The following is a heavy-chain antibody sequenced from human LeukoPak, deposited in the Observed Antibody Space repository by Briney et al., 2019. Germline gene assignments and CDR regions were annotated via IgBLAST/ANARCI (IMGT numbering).Heavy chain of an antibody. CDR2: IWYDGSNK. Sequence: PGRSLRLSCGASGFTFSRYGMHWVRQAPGKGLEWVAIIWYDGSNKYYADSVKGRFTISRDNSKNTLYLQMNSLRAEDTVVYYCARDSSTTVTGAFDIWGQGTMVTVSS. J-gene: IGHJ3*02. CDR1: GFTFSRYG. V-gene: IGHV3-33*01. D-gene: IGHD4-17*01. CDR3: ARDSSTTVTGAFDI.